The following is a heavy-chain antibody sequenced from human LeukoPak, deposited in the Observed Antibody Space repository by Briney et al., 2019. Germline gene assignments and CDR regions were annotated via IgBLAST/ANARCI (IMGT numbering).Heavy chain of an antibody. Sequence: GGSLRLSCAASGFTFSSYAMSWVRPAPRKGLEWVAAISDSGDSTYYVDSVRGRFTISRDNSKNTLYLQMNSLRVEDTAIYSCARDIRGSGNYGWFDPWGQGTLVTVSS. V-gene: IGHV3-23*01. D-gene: IGHD3-10*01. J-gene: IGHJ5*02. CDR3: ARDIRGSGNYGWFDP. CDR2: ISDSGDST. CDR1: GFTFSSYA.